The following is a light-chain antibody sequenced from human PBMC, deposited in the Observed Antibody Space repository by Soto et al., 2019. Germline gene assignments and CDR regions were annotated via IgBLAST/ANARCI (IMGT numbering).Light chain of an antibody. J-gene: IGLJ2*01. V-gene: IGLV2-8*01. CDR1: SRDVGGHDY. CDR2: EVT. CDR3: NSYVTGNSLI. Sequence: QSALTQPPSASGSPGQSVTISCTGTSRDVGGHDYVSWYQQHPGKAPKLLIYEVTKRPSGVPDRFSGSKSGNTASLTVSGLQADDEADYYCNSYVTGNSLIFGGGTKLTV.